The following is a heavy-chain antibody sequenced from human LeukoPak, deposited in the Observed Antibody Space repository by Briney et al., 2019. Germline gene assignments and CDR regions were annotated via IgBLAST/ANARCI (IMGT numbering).Heavy chain of an antibody. V-gene: IGHV4-39*07. Sequence: SETLSLTCTVSGGSISSTIYYWGWIRQPPRKGLEWIGSIYYRGSTYYNPSLKSRVAISVDTSKNQFSLKLSSVTAADTAVYYCARDSRSGWGNWFDPWGQGTLVTVSS. CDR2: IYYRGST. D-gene: IGHD6-19*01. J-gene: IGHJ5*02. CDR1: GGSISSTIYY. CDR3: ARDSRSGWGNWFDP.